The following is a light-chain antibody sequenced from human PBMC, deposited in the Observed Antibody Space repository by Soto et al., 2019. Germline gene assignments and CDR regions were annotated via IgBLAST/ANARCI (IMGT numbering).Light chain of an antibody. V-gene: IGLV1-51*01. CDR3: GTWDSSLSVYV. CDR2: DNN. J-gene: IGLJ1*01. CDR1: ISNIGNNY. Sequence: QSVLTQPPSASAAPGQRGTISCSGSISNIGNNYVSWYQHLPGKAPELLIYDNNQRPSGIPDRFSGSKSGTSATLGITGLQTGDEADYYCGTWDSSLSVYVFGTGTKVTVL.